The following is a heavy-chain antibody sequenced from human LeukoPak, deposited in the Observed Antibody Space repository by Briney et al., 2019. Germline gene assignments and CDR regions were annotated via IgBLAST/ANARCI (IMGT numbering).Heavy chain of an antibody. D-gene: IGHD6-13*01. J-gene: IGHJ4*02. CDR2: IKQDGSEK. Sequence: GGSLRLSCTASGFTFSTYWMSWVRQAPGKGLEWVANIKQDGSEKYYLDSVRGRFTISRDNAKNSLYLQMNSLRAEDTAVYCCARVGTAFGTLEDYWGQGTLVTVSS. CDR3: ARVGTAFGTLEDY. V-gene: IGHV3-7*01. CDR1: GFTFSTYW.